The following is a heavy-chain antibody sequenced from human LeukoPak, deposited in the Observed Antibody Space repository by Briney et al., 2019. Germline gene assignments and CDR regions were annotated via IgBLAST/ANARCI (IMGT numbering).Heavy chain of an antibody. J-gene: IGHJ6*03. D-gene: IGHD3-3*01. CDR3: ADYDFWSGFYYMDV. V-gene: IGHV4-59*08. CDR2: IYYSGST. CDR1: GGSISSYY. Sequence: SETLPLTCTVSGGSISSYYWSWIRQPPGKGLEWIGYIYYSGSTNYNPSLKGRVTISVDTSKNQFSLKLSSVTAADTAVYYCADYDFWSGFYYMDVWGKGTTVTVSS.